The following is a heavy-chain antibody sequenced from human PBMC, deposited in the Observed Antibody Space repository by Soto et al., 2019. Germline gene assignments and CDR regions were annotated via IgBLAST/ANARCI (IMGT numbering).Heavy chain of an antibody. CDR3: AKDDVPAAIGYYYGMDV. V-gene: IGHV3-30*18. Sequence: QTGGSLRLSCAASGFTFSSYGMHWVRQAPGKGLEWVAVISYDGSNKYYADSVKGRFTISRDNSKNTLYLQMNSLRAEDTAVYYCAKDDVPAAIGYYYGMDVWGQGTTVTVSS. CDR1: GFTFSSYG. J-gene: IGHJ6*02. CDR2: ISYDGSNK. D-gene: IGHD2-2*01.